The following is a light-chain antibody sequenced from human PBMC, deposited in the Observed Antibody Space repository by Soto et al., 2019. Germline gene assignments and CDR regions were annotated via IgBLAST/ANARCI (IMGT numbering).Light chain of an antibody. Sequence: EIVLTQSPGTLSLSPGERATLSCRASQSVSSSYLAWYQQKPGQAPRLLIYGASSRATGIPDRFSGSGSGTDFTLTISRLEPADFSVYYCQQYGSSPRTFGQGAKLVLK. V-gene: IGKV3-20*01. CDR2: GAS. CDR3: QQYGSSPRT. J-gene: IGKJ2*01. CDR1: QSVSSSY.